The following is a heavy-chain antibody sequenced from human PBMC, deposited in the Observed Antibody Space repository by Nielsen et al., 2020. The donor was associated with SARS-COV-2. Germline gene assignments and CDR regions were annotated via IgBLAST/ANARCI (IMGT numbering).Heavy chain of an antibody. Sequence: GGSLRLSCAASGFTFSSYWMSWVRQAPGKGLEWVANIKQDGSEKYYVDSVKGRFTISRDNSKNTLYLQMNSLRAEDTAVYYCAKDPQWLRLRIYYYYGMDVWGQGTTVTVSS. V-gene: IGHV3-7*01. J-gene: IGHJ6*02. CDR2: IKQDGSEK. D-gene: IGHD5-12*01. CDR3: AKDPQWLRLRIYYYYGMDV. CDR1: GFTFSSYW.